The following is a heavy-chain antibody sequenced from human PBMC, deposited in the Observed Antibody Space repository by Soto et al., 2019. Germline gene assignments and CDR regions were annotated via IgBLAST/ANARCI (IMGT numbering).Heavy chain of an antibody. D-gene: IGHD1-20*01. CDR3: ARSGPLTGTAYPFGY. Sequence: QVQLVQSGAEVKKPGASVKVPCKASGYTFTSYYMHWVRQAPGQGLEWMGIINPSGGSTSYAQKFQGRVTMTRDTSTSTVYMELSSLRSEDTAVYYCARSGPLTGTAYPFGYWGQGTLVTVSS. CDR2: INPSGGST. CDR1: GYTFTSYY. V-gene: IGHV1-46*03. J-gene: IGHJ4*02.